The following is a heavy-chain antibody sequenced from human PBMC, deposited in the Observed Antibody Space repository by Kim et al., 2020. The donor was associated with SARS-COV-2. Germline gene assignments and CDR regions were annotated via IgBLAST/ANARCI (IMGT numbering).Heavy chain of an antibody. CDR1: GFSFSSYS. J-gene: IGHJ4*02. Sequence: GGSLRLSCAASGFSFSSYSMNWVRQAPGKGLEWVSSISSSSSYIYYADSVKGRFTISRDNAKNSLYLQMNSLRAEDTAVYYCARGREDGGNSGYFDYWGQGTLVTVSS. D-gene: IGHD2-21*02. CDR3: ARGREDGGNSGYFDY. CDR2: ISSSSSYI. V-gene: IGHV3-21*01.